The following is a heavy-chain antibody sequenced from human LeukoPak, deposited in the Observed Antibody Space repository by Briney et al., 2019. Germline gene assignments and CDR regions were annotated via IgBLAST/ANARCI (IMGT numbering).Heavy chain of an antibody. D-gene: IGHD3-16*01. CDR3: AQYEGSAYGIDV. CDR1: GGSISSSSSC. Sequence: PSETLSLTCTVSGGSISSSSSCWVWIRQPQGMGLEWIGSIYYSGSTYSNLALKSRVTISVATSKNRFFLKAISVAAAATAFYYCAQYEGSAYGIDVWGRGTLVTVSS. V-gene: IGHV4-39*01. CDR2: IYYSGST. J-gene: IGHJ2*01.